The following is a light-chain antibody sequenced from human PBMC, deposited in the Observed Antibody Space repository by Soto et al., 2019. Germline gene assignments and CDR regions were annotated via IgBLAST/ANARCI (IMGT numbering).Light chain of an antibody. CDR1: QSVSSN. J-gene: IGKJ1*01. V-gene: IGKV3-15*01. CDR3: QHYNNWRPWT. Sequence: EIVMTQSPATLSVSPGERATLSCRASQSVSSNLAWYQQKPGQAPRLLIYGASTRATGIPARFIGSGSGTEFTLIISSLQSEDFAVYYCQHYNNWRPWTFGQGTKVEIK. CDR2: GAS.